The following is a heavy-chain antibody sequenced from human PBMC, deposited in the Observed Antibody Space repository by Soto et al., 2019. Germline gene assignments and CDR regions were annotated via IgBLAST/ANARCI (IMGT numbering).Heavy chain of an antibody. CDR2: INPNSGGT. Sequence: GESLKISCKASGYTFTGYYMHWVRQAPGQGLEWMGWINPNSGGTNYAQKFQGWVTMTRDTSISTAYMELSRLRSDDTAVYYCARESLRVTPGMDVWGQGATVTVSS. V-gene: IGHV1-2*04. D-gene: IGHD4-4*01. CDR3: ARESLRVTPGMDV. CDR1: GYTFTGYY. J-gene: IGHJ6*02.